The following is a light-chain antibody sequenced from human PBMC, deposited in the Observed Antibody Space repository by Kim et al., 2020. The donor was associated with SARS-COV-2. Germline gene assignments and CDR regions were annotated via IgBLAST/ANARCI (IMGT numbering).Light chain of an antibody. CDR2: EDD. J-gene: IGLJ2*01. CDR1: SGGIDDKY. Sequence: GKSVTISCTRSSGGIDDKYVQWYQQRPGGVPTTVIYEDDQRPSGVSDRFSGSIDNSSNSASLTISGLRTEDEADYYCQSYNRDNVIFGGGTQLTVL. V-gene: IGLV6-57*03. CDR3: QSYNRDNVI.